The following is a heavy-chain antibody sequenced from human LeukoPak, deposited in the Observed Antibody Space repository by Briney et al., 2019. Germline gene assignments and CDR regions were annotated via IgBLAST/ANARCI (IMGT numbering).Heavy chain of an antibody. J-gene: IGHJ3*02. D-gene: IGHD3-10*01. CDR3: AGSITMVRGVTI. V-gene: IGHV3-30*01. Sequence: GGSLRLSCAASGLTFSSYAMHWVRQAPGKGLEWVAVISYDGSNKYYADSVKGRFTISRDNSKNTLYLQMNSLRAEDTAVYYCAGSITMVRGVTIWGQGTMVTVSS. CDR2: ISYDGSNK. CDR1: GLTFSSYA.